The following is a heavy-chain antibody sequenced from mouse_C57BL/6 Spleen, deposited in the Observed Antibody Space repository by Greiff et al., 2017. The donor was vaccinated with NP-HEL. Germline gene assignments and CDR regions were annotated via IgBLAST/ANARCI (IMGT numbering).Heavy chain of an antibody. D-gene: IGHD3-2*02. CDR2: INPNNGGT. J-gene: IGHJ1*03. CDR3: ARAIGAQADWYFDV. V-gene: IGHV1-18*01. CDR1: EYTFTDYN. Sequence: EVQLQQSGPELVKPGASVKIPCKASEYTFTDYNMDWVKQSHGKSLEWIGDINPNNGGTIYNQKFKGKATLTVDKSSSTAYMELRSLTSEDTAVYYCARAIGAQADWYFDVWGTGTTVTVSS.